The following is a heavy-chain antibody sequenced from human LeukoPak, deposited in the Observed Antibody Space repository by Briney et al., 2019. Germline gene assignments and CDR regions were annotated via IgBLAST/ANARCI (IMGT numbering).Heavy chain of an antibody. CDR3: ARGNGELIGDY. CDR1: GFSVSSNF. D-gene: IGHD1-26*01. V-gene: IGHV3-66*01. CDR2: IYPGSST. J-gene: IGHJ4*02. Sequence: GGSLRLSCAVSGFSVSSNFMSWVRQAPGKGLEWVSVIYPGSSTYYAASVRGRFTISRDNSRNTVYLQMNSLRAEDTAVYYCARGNGELIGDYWGQGTLVTVSS.